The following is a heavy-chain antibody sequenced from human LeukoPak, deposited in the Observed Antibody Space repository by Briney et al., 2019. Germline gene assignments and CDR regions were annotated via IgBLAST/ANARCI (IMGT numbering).Heavy chain of an antibody. J-gene: IGHJ6*02. CDR3: ARHPYYYYGMDV. CDR1: GGSFSGYY. Sequence: PSETLSLTCAVYGGSFSGYYWSWIRQPPGKGLEWIGEINHSGSTNYNPSLKSRVTISVDTSKNQFSLKLSSVTAADTAVYYCARHPYYYYGMDVWGQGTTVTVPS. V-gene: IGHV4-34*01. CDR2: INHSGST.